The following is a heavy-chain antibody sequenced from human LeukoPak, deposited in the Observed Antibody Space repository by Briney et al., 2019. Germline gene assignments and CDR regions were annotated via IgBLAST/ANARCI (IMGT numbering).Heavy chain of an antibody. CDR1: GFTFSIYW. V-gene: IGHV3-74*01. D-gene: IGHD1-26*01. CDR2: INGDGSTT. Sequence: GGSLRLSCAASGFTFSIYWMHWVRQAPGKGLVWVSRINGDGSTTNYADSVKGRFGISRDNAKETLYLQMNSLRVEDTAVYYCARELPFDYWGQGTLVTVSS. CDR3: ARELPFDY. J-gene: IGHJ4*02.